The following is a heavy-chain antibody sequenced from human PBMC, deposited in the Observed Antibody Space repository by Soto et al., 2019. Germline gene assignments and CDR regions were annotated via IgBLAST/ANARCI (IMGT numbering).Heavy chain of an antibody. CDR1: GYTLTELS. Sequence: ASVKVSCKVSGYTLTELSMHWVRQAPGKGLEWMGGFDPEDGETIYAQKFQGRVTMTEDTSTDTAYMELSSLRSEDTAVYYCATVYGDSNRFGPWGQGTLVTVSS. J-gene: IGHJ5*02. V-gene: IGHV1-24*01. CDR2: FDPEDGET. D-gene: IGHD4-17*01. CDR3: ATVYGDSNRFGP.